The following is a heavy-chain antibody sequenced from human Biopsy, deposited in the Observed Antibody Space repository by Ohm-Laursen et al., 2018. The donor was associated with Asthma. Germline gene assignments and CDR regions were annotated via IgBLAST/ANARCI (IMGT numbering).Heavy chain of an antibody. J-gene: IGHJ4*02. Sequence: SSLRLSCAASGTHFGSYNKHWARQAPGKGLEWVAVITFDGSTQHYGDSVKGRFTISRDNSKNMLFLQMNSLRAEDTAVYYCSRDTLGYYFDIWGQGTQVTVSS. D-gene: IGHD6-13*01. CDR2: ITFDGSTQ. V-gene: IGHV3-30-3*01. CDR1: GTHFGSYN. CDR3: SRDTLGYYFDI.